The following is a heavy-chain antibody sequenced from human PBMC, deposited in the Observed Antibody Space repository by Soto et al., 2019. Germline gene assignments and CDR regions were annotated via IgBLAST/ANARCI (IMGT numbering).Heavy chain of an antibody. J-gene: IGHJ6*02. CDR2: IYPGDSDT. D-gene: IGHD2-8*01. V-gene: IGHV5-51*03. CDR3: ASQGRNGAYYYYGMDV. Sequence: PGESLKISCRGFGYRFSSYWIAWVRQMPGKGLEWMGIIYPGDSDTTYSPSFQGQVTFSVDKSISTAYLQWTSLKASDSAMYYCASQGRNGAYYYYGMDVWGQGTAVTVSS. CDR1: GYRFSSYW.